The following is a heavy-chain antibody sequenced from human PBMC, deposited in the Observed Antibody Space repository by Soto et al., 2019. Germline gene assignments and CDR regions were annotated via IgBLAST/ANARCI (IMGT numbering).Heavy chain of an antibody. Sequence: SETLSLTCAVYGGSFSGYYWSWIRQPPGKGLEWIGEINHSGSTNYNPSLKSRVTISVDTSKNQFSLKLSSVTAADTAVYYCARSIVATIGLDYWGQGTLVTVSS. CDR1: GGSFSGYY. D-gene: IGHD5-12*01. CDR3: ARSIVATIGLDY. V-gene: IGHV4-34*01. CDR2: INHSGST. J-gene: IGHJ4*02.